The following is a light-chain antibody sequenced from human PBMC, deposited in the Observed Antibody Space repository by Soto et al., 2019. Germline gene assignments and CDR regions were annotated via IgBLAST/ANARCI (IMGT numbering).Light chain of an antibody. J-gene: IGKJ4*01. CDR2: AAS. CDR3: QQADSFPLS. CDR1: QSIYKW. Sequence: DIQMTQSPSSVSASIGDRVTISCRASQSIYKWLVWYQQKPGKAPKLLLYAASSLQSGVPSRFSGSGYGTDFTLTISSLQPEDFATYDCQQADSFPLSFGGGTKVEI. V-gene: IGKV1-12*01.